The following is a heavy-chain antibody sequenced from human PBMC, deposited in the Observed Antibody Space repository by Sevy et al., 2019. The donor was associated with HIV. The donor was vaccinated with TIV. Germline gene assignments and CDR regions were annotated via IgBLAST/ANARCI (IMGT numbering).Heavy chain of an antibody. CDR1: GFSLSDHA. V-gene: IGHV3-30*04. Sequence: GGSLRLSCAASGFSLSDHAVSWVRQTPGKGLEWLAVISYNGRTQYYADSVKGRFTISKDDSKNTRYLQLNSLRAEDTAVYDGARFVGYCSGGRCAIIDFWGQGTLVTVSS. CDR2: ISYNGRTQ. CDR3: ARFVGYCSGGRCAIIDF. J-gene: IGHJ4*02. D-gene: IGHD2-15*01.